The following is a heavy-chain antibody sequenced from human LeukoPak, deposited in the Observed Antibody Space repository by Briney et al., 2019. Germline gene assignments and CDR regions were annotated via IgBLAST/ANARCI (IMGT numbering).Heavy chain of an antibody. CDR2: INHSGST. J-gene: IGHJ4*02. Sequence: PSETLSLTCAVYGGSFSDYYWSWIRQPPGKGLEWIGEINHSGSTNYNPSLKGRVTISVDTSKNQFSLKLSSVTAADTAVYYCARSPSYCGGDCYSFYFDYWGQGTLVTVSS. CDR1: GGSFSDYY. CDR3: ARSPSYCGGDCYSFYFDY. D-gene: IGHD2-21*02. V-gene: IGHV4-34*01.